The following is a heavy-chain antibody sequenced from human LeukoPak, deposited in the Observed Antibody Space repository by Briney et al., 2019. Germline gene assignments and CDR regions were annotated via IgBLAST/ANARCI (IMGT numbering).Heavy chain of an antibody. J-gene: IGHJ5*02. CDR2: ISTYNGNT. CDR1: GYTFTSYA. V-gene: IGHV1-18*01. Sequence: ASVKVSCKASGYTFTSYAISWVRQAPGQGLEWMGWISTYNGNTEYAQNLQGRLTMTRDMFTSTDYMELTSLTSDDTAVYYCARDNSVGETAWWFDPWGQGTLVTVSS. D-gene: IGHD1-26*01. CDR3: ARDNSVGETAWWFDP.